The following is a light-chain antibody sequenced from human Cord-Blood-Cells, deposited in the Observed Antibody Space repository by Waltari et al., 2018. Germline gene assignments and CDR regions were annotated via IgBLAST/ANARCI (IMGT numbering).Light chain of an antibody. V-gene: IGKV3-15*01. CDR1: QSVSSN. J-gene: IGKJ1*01. CDR2: GAS. CDR3: QQYNNWPPGT. Sequence: EIVMTQSPATLSVSQGERATLSCRASQSVSSNLAWYQQKPGQAPRLLIYGASTRATSIPARFSGSGSGTEFTLTISSLQSEDFAVYYCQQYNNWPPGTFGQGTKVAIK.